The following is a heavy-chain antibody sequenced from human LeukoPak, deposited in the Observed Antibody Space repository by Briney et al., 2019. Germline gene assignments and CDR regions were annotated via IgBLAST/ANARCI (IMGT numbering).Heavy chain of an antibody. V-gene: IGHV4-39*07. CDR3: ARLTGYSSESWFDP. D-gene: IGHD3-9*01. J-gene: IGHJ5*02. Sequence: SETLSLTCTVSGGSISSSSDYWGWIRQPPGKGLEWIGNIYYSGSTHYNPSLKSRVTISVDTSKNQFSLRLSSVTAADTAVYYCARLTGYSSESWFDPWGQGTLVTVSS. CDR2: IYYSGST. CDR1: GGSISSSSDY.